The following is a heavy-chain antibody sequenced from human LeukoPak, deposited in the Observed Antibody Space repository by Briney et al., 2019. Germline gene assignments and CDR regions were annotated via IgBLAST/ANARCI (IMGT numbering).Heavy chain of an antibody. V-gene: IGHV4-61*02. CDR2: IYTSGST. CDR3: ASTPISGVVYDAFDV. J-gene: IGHJ3*01. CDR1: GGSISSGSYY. D-gene: IGHD3-3*01. Sequence: PSQTLSLTLTVSGGSISSGSYYWSWIRQPAGKGLGWTGRIYTSGSTNYNPSLRSRVTISVDTSKNQFSLKLSSVTAADTAVYYCASTPISGVVYDAFDVWGQGTMVTVSS.